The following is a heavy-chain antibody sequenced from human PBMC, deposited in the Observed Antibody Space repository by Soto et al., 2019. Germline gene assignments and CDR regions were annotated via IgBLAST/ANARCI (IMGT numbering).Heavy chain of an antibody. D-gene: IGHD2-15*01. CDR3: AGFVVPASRNSDFDY. Sequence: SETLSLTCTVSGISVSTSDYYWGWVRQPPGKGLDWIGNIYYSGSTFYNPSLRSRVTLSVDTSKNQFSLRLNSVTAADTAVYFCAGFVVPASRNSDFDYWGQGALVTVSS. V-gene: IGHV4-39*01. CDR1: GISVSTSDYY. CDR2: IYYSGST. J-gene: IGHJ4*02.